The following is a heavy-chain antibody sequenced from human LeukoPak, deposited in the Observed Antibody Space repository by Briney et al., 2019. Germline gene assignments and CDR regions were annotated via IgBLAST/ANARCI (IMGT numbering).Heavy chain of an antibody. CDR3: AILTRRDGNNPFDY. D-gene: IGHD5-24*01. CDR1: GFTFSSYA. J-gene: IGHJ4*02. Sequence: GGSLRLSCAASGFTFSSYAMSWVRQAPGKGLEWVSGISGSGGSTYYADSVKDRFTISRDNSKNTLSLQVNSLRAEDTAVYYCAILTRRDGNNPFDYWGQGTLVTVSS. V-gene: IGHV3-23*01. CDR2: ISGSGGST.